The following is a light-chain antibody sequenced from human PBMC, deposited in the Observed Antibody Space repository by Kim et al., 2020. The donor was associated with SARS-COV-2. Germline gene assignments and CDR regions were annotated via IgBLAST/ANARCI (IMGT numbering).Light chain of an antibody. CDR3: EQSYSLPLA. Sequence: APVREKVTITCLASQPVSTYLNWYQHKPGKVPKLLIFGASTLHTGVSSRFSGSGSGTDFTLTISSLQPEDAATYYCEQSYSLPLAFGGGTKVDIK. CDR2: GAS. CDR1: QPVSTY. J-gene: IGKJ4*01. V-gene: IGKV1-39*01.